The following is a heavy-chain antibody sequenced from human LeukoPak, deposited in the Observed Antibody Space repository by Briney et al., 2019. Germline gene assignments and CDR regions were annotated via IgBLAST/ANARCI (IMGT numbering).Heavy chain of an antibody. Sequence: PGGSLRLSCAASGFTVITNDMTWVRQAPGKGLEWVSVLYTDSNTKYADSVQGRFTISRDNSKNTLYLEMNSLSPDDTAVYSCARGVEPLAANTLAYWGQGTLVTVSS. CDR3: ARGVEPLAANTLAY. CDR2: LYTDSNT. J-gene: IGHJ4*02. D-gene: IGHD1-14*01. V-gene: IGHV3-53*01. CDR1: GFTVITND.